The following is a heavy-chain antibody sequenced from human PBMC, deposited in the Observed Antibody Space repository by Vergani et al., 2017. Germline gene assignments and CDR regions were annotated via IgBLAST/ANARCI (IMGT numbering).Heavy chain of an antibody. J-gene: IGHJ4*02. CDR1: GFTFSSYW. CDR3: ARDGGYDGFDY. Sequence: EVQLVESGGGLIQPGGSLRLSCAASGFTFSSYWMHWVRQAPGKRLVWVSRINSDGSSTSYADSVKGRFTISRDNAKNTLYLQMNSLRAEDTAVYYCARDGGYDGFDYWGQGTLVTVSS. D-gene: IGHD5-12*01. V-gene: IGHV3-74*02. CDR2: INSDGSST.